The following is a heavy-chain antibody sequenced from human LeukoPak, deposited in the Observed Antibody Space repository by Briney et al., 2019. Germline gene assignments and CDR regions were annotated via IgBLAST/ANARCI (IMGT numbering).Heavy chain of an antibody. CDR1: GFSLSTSGVG. Sequence: SGPTLVNPTQTLTLTCTFSGFSLSTSGVGVGWIRQPPGKALEWLALIYWNDDKRYSPSLKSRLTITKDTSKNQVVLTMTNMDPVDTATYYCAHTSSYYDILTGYYPDAFDIWGQGTMVTVSS. J-gene: IGHJ3*02. CDR2: IYWNDDK. D-gene: IGHD3-9*01. CDR3: AHTSSYYDILTGYYPDAFDI. V-gene: IGHV2-5*01.